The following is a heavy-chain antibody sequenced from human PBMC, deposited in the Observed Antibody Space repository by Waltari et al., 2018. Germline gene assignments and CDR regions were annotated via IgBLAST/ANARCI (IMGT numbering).Heavy chain of an antibody. D-gene: IGHD6-13*01. J-gene: IGHJ4*02. CDR2: ISWNSGSI. Sequence: EVQLVESGGGLVQPGRSLRLSCAASGFTFDDYAMHWVRQAPGKGLEWVSGISWNSGSIGYADSVKGRFTISRDNAKNSLYLQMNSLRAEDTALYYCAKDTSGGEAAAGTMDYWGQGTLVTVSS. CDR3: AKDTSGGEAAAGTMDY. V-gene: IGHV3-9*01. CDR1: GFTFDDYA.